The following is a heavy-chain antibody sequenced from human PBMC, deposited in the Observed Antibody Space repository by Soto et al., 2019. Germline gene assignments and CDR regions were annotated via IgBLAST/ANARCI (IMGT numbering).Heavy chain of an antibody. CDR3: ARGWGGSTSLTKYGMDV. V-gene: IGHV4-59*01. Sequence: PSETLSLTCTVSGGSISSYYWSWIRQPPGKGLEWIGYIYYSGSTNYNPSLKSRVTISVDTSKNQFSLKLSSVTAADTAVYYCARGWGGSTSLTKYGMDVWGQGTTVTVSS. D-gene: IGHD2-2*01. J-gene: IGHJ6*02. CDR1: GGSISSYY. CDR2: IYYSGST.